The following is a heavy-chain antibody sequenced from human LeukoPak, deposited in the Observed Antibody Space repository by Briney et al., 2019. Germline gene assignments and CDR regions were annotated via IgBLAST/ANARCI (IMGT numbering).Heavy chain of an antibody. D-gene: IGHD3-16*01. J-gene: IGHJ5*02. V-gene: IGHV3-23*01. CDR3: AKDRVSPGFNWFDP. CDR2: ISGSGYDT. Sequence: GGSLRLSCVDSGFTFSSYAMSWVRQAPGKGLEWVSAISGSGYDTYYADSVKGRFIISRGNSKHTLFLQMNSLRAEDTAVYYCAKDRVSPGFNWFDPWGQGTLVTVSS. CDR1: GFTFSSYA.